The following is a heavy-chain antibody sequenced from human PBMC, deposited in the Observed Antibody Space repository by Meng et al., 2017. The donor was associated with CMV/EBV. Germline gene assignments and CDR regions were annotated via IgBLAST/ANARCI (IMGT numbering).Heavy chain of an antibody. CDR2: ISSSSSTI. D-gene: IGHD1-26*01. V-gene: IGHV3-48*04. CDR3: ARDYRGSYYP. J-gene: IGHJ5*02. CDR1: GFTFSSYS. Sequence: GSLKISCAASGFTFSSYSMNWVRQAPGKGLEWVSYISSSSSTIYYADSVKGRFTISRDNAKNSLYLQMNSLRAEDTAVYYCARDYRGSYYPWGQGTLVTVSS.